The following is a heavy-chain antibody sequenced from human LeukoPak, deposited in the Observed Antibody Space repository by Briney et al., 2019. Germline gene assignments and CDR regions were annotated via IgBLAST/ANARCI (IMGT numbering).Heavy chain of an antibody. J-gene: IGHJ4*02. Sequence: PSETLSLTCAVYGGSFSGYYWTWIRQPPGKGLEWIGEINHSGGTNYNPSLTSRVTISVDTSKNQFSLKLSSVTAADTAVYYCARVRVEWLSRRYFDYWGQGTLVTVSS. CDR2: INHSGGT. CDR3: ARVRVEWLSRRYFDY. CDR1: GGSFSGYY. D-gene: IGHD3-3*01. V-gene: IGHV4-34*01.